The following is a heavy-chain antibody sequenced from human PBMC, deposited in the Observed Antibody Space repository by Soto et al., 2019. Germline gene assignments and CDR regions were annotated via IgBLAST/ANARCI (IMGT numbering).Heavy chain of an antibody. CDR1: GFTFSNAW. V-gene: IGHV3-15*07. CDR2: IKSKTDGGTT. CDR3: TTDSGSSLLRDY. Sequence: GGSLRLSCAASGFTFSNAWMNWVRQAPGKGLEWVGRIKSKTDGGTTDYAAPVKGRFTISRDDSKNTLYLQMNSLKTEXTXVYYCTTDSGSSLLRDYWGQGTLVTVSS. J-gene: IGHJ4*02. D-gene: IGHD1-26*01.